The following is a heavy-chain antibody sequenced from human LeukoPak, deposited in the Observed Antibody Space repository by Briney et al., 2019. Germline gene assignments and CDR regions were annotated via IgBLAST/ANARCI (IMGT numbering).Heavy chain of an antibody. J-gene: IGHJ2*01. CDR2: IYYSGST. D-gene: IGHD4-17*01. CDR3: ARDYAESYWYFDL. CDR1: GYSISSGYY. V-gene: IGHV4-38-2*02. Sequence: SETLSLTCTVSGYSISSGYYWGWIRQPPGKGLEWIGSIYYSGSTYYNPSLKSRVTISVDTSKNQFSLKLSSVTAADTAVYYCARDYAESYWYFDLWGRGTLVTVSS.